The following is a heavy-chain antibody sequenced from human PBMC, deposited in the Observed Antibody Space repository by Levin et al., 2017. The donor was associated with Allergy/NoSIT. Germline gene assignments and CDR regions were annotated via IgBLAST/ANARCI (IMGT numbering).Heavy chain of an antibody. J-gene: IGHJ4*02. Sequence: PSETLSLTCTVSGGSISSYYWSWIRQPPGKGLEWIGYIYYSGSTNYNPSLKSRVTISVDTSKNQFSLKLSSVTAADTAVYYCATGKTTVTSFDYWGQGTLVTVSS. CDR2: IYYSGST. CDR3: ATGKTTVTSFDY. CDR1: GGSISSYY. D-gene: IGHD4-17*01. V-gene: IGHV4-59*08.